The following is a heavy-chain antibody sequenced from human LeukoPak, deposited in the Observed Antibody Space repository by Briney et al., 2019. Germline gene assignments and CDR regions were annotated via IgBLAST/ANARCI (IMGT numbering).Heavy chain of an antibody. CDR2: ISAYNGAT. CDR3: ARDRSYGPYNFED. CDR1: GYTFTSYG. Sequence: ASVKVSCKASGYTFTSYGISWVRQAPGQGLEWMGWISAYNGATNYARRFQGRVAMTTDTSTSTAYMELGSLRSDDTAVYYCARDRSYGPYNFEDWGQGTLVTVSS. V-gene: IGHV1-18*01. J-gene: IGHJ4*02. D-gene: IGHD3-16*01.